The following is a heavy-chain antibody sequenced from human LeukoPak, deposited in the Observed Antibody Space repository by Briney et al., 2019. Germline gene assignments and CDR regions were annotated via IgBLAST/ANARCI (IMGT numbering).Heavy chain of an antibody. CDR2: IFHTGST. CDR3: AKEGGPARPGLDS. V-gene: IGHV4-59*11. CDR1: GASMTSHY. J-gene: IGHJ4*02. Sequence: PSETLSLTCTVSGASMTSHYWTWMRQAPGTGLEWIGNIFHTGSTSYNPALESRVTISLDTSNNQSSLKMTSVTPADTAVYYCAKEGGPARPGLDSWGQGTLVTVSS. D-gene: IGHD6-6*01.